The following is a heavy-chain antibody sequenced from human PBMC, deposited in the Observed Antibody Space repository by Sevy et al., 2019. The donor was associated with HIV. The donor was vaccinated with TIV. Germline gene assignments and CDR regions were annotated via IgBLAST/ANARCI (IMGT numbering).Heavy chain of an antibody. V-gene: IGHV3-74*01. CDR2: ISADGSRT. CDR1: GFTFSSYW. CDR3: ERDFKVTG. D-gene: IGHD1-20*01. Sequence: GGSLRLSCAASGFTFSSYWMHWVRQAPGKGLVWVSGISADGSRTVYEDSVKGRFTISRDNAKNTLYLQMNSLRAEETAGYYYERDFKVTGWGQGTLVTVSS. J-gene: IGHJ4*02.